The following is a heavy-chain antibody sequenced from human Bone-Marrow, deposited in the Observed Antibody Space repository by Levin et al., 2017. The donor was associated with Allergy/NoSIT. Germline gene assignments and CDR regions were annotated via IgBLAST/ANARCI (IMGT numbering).Heavy chain of an antibody. Sequence: GESLKISCGASGFTFRSHAMHWVRQAAGKGLEWVAFISYDGSEKDYADSVKGRFTISRDNSKNTLYLQMNTLTTEDTALYYCARKGYGGDQGLDYWGQGTLVTVSS. CDR2: ISYDGSEK. J-gene: IGHJ4*02. D-gene: IGHD2-21*02. CDR3: ARKGYGGDQGLDY. V-gene: IGHV3-30*04. CDR1: GFTFRSHA.